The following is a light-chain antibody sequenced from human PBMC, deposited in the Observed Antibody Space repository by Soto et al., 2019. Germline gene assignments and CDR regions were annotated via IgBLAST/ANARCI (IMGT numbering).Light chain of an antibody. CDR2: GAS. V-gene: IGKV3-20*01. J-gene: IGKJ4*01. Sequence: EIVLTQSPGTLSLSPGEGDTLSCRASQSVSSNSLAWYQQKPGQAPRLLIYGASTRATGIPDRFSGSGSGTDFTLTISRLEPEDFAVYYCQQYGSSPLTFGGGTKVDI. CDR3: QQYGSSPLT. CDR1: QSVSSNS.